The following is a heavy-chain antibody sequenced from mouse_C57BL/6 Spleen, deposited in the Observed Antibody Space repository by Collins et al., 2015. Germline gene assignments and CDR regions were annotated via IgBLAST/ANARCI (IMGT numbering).Heavy chain of an antibody. D-gene: IGHD2-4*01. CDR3: ARGMTTTAMDY. Sequence: DVQLQESGPGLVKPSQSLSLPCSVTGYSITSGYYWNRIRQFPGNKLEWMGYINHDGSNDCNPSLKNRISISRDTSKNQFFLKLNSVTTEDTATYYCARGMTTTAMDYWGQGTSVTVSS. V-gene: IGHV3-6*02. J-gene: IGHJ4*01. CDR1: GYSITSGYY. CDR2: INHDGSN.